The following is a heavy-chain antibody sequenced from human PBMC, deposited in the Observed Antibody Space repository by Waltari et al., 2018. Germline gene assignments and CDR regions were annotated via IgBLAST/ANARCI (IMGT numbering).Heavy chain of an antibody. Sequence: QVQLVESGGGVVQPGRSLRLSCAASGFTFSSYAMHWVRQAPGKGLEWVAVISYDGSNKYYADSVKGRFTISRDNSKNTLYLQMNSLRAEDTAVYYCARDRDSYSSWIYFDYWGQGTLVTVSS. CDR3: ARDRDSYSSWIYFDY. V-gene: IGHV3-30-3*01. J-gene: IGHJ4*02. CDR2: ISYDGSNK. D-gene: IGHD6-19*01. CDR1: GFTFSSYA.